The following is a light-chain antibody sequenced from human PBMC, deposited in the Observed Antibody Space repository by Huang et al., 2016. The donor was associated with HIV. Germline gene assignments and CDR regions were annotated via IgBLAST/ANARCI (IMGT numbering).Light chain of an antibody. V-gene: IGKV1-NL1*01. CDR3: QQYYSTPPIT. CDR2: AAS. CDR1: QGISNS. J-gene: IGKJ5*01. Sequence: DIQMTQSPSSLSASVGDRVTITCRASQGISNSLAWYQQKPGKAPKLLLYAASRLESGVPARFSGSGSGTDYTLAISSLQHEEFSTYYCQQYYSTPPITFGPGTRLEIK.